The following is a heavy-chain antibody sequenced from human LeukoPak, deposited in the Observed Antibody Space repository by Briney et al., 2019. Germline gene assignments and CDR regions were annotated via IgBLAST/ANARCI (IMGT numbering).Heavy chain of an antibody. CDR2: ISSSGSTI. CDR3: ARDCSTSCYAAEDFDY. D-gene: IGHD2-2*01. Sequence: PGGSLRLSCAASGFTFSSYEMNWVRQAPGKGLEWVSYISSSGSTIYYADSVKGRFTISRDNAKNSLYLQMYSLRAEDTAVYYCARDCSTSCYAAEDFDYWGQGTLVTVSS. CDR1: GFTFSSYE. J-gene: IGHJ4*02. V-gene: IGHV3-48*03.